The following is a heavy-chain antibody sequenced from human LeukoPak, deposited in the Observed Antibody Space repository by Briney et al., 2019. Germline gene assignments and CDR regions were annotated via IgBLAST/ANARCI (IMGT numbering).Heavy chain of an antibody. CDR2: ISSSSSYI. V-gene: IGHV3-21*01. D-gene: IGHD6-13*01. J-gene: IGHJ4*02. CDR1: GFTFSSYS. Sequence: GGSLRLSCAASGFTFSSYSMNWVRQAPGKGLEWVSSISSSSSYIYYADSVKGRFTISRDNAKNSLYLQMNSLRAEDTAVYYCARYSSSWYYFDYWGQGTLVTVSS. CDR3: ARYSSSWYYFDY.